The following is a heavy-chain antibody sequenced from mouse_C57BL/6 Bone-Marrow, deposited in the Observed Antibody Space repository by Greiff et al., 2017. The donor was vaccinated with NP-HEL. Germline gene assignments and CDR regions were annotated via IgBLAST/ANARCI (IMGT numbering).Heavy chain of an antibody. V-gene: IGHV1-52*01. D-gene: IGHD6-1*01. J-gene: IGHJ1*03. CDR3: ARPPLLHYWYFDV. CDR2: IDPSDSET. Sequence: VQLQQPGAELVRPGSSVKLSCKASGYTFTSYWMHWVKQRPIQGLEWIGNIDPSDSETHYNQKFKDKATLTVDKSSSTAYMQLSSLTSEDSAVYYCARPPLLHYWYFDVWGTGTTVTVSS. CDR1: GYTFTSYW.